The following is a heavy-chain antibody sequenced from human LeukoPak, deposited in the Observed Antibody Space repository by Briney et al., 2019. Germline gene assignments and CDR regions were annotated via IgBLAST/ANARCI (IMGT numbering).Heavy chain of an antibody. CDR1: GGSISSYY. D-gene: IGHD3-22*01. J-gene: IGHJ4*02. CDR3: ARLYYDSSGYYPFDY. V-gene: IGHV4-59*08. CDR2: IYYSGST. Sequence: SETLSLTCTVSGGSISSYYWSWIRQPPGKGLEWIGYIYYSGSTNYNPSLKSRITISVDTSKNQFSLKLSSVTAADTAVYYCARLYYDSSGYYPFDYWGQGTLVTVSS.